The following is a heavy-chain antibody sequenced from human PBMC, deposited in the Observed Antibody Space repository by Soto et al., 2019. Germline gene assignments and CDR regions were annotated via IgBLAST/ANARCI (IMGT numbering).Heavy chain of an antibody. V-gene: IGHV4-59*01. CDR1: GGSISGYY. J-gene: IGHJ6*02. Sequence: PSETLSLTCTVSGGSISGYYWAWIRQPPGKGLEWIGYIYYSGSTNYNPSLKSRVTISVDTSKNQFSLKLSSVTAADTAVYYCARSTRCFWSGYYTLDYYYYGMDVWGQGTTVTV. D-gene: IGHD3-3*01. CDR3: ARSTRCFWSGYYTLDYYYYGMDV. CDR2: IYYSGST.